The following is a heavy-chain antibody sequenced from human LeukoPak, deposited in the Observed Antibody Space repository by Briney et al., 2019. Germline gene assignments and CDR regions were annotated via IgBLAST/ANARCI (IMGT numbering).Heavy chain of an antibody. CDR3: ARHWPDSSSPLDY. D-gene: IGHD3-22*01. V-gene: IGHV5-51*01. Sequence: GESLKISCKSSGYSFSSYWIAWVRQMPGKAPEWMGIVYPGDSDTRYSPSFQGRVTFSADKSISTAFLQWSSLRASDTAMYFCARHWPDSSSPLDYWGQGTLVTVSS. J-gene: IGHJ4*02. CDR1: GYSFSSYW. CDR2: VYPGDSDT.